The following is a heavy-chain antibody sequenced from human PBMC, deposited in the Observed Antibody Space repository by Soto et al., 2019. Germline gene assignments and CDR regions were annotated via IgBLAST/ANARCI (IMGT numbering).Heavy chain of an antibody. J-gene: IGHJ6*02. D-gene: IGHD3-9*01. CDR2: IYYSGST. CDR1: GGSISSYY. CDR3: ASGYPGYYDILTGSRHYYYYYGMDV. V-gene: IGHV4-59*08. Sequence: PSETLSLTCTVSGGSISSYYWSWIRQPPGKGLEWIGYIYYSGSTNYNPSLKSRVTISVDTSKNQFSLKLSSVTAADTAVYYCASGYPGYYDILTGSRHYYYYYGMDVWGQGTTVTVSS.